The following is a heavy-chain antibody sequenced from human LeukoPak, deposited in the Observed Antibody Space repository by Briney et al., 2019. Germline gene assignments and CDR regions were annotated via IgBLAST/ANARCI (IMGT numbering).Heavy chain of an antibody. CDR1: GYTFTGYY. CDR2: INPSGGST. V-gene: IGHV1-46*01. J-gene: IGHJ4*02. CDR3: ATIIVGATNENFDY. Sequence: ASVKVSCKASGYTFTGYYIHWLRQAPGQGLEWMGIINPSGGSTSYAQKFQGRVTMTEDTSTDTAYMELSSLRSEDTAVYYCATIIVGATNENFDYWGQGTLVTVSS. D-gene: IGHD1-26*01.